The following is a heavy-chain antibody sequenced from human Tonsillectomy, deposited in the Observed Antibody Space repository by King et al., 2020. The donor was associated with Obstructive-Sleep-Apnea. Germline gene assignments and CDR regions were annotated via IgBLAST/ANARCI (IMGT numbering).Heavy chain of an antibody. V-gene: IGHV3-30*02. D-gene: IGHD3-10*01. CDR2: IRYNGNEK. CDR1: GFTFSSYG. J-gene: IGHJ4*02. CDR3: AKDRATFMHRGPSDC. Sequence: VQLVESGGGVVQPGRSLRLSCAASGFTFSSYGIHGFRQAPGKGLEWVAFIRYNGNEKHYADSVKGRFTISRDNSRKTVVRKMNSLRTEDTAMYYCAKDRATFMHRGPSDCWGQGTLVTVSS.